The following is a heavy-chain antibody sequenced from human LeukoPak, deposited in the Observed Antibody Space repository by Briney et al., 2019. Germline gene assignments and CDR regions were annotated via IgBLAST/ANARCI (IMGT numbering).Heavy chain of an antibody. CDR3: ARSSIANSKDYYFLDY. V-gene: IGHV1-69*05. D-gene: IGHD2/OR15-2a*01. CDR2: IIPMSDMA. Sequence: SVKVSCKASGGTFGTYTIAWVRQAPGQGLEWMGWIIPMSDMAHYAQRFQGRVTFTTDESTSTAYMELGGLTSDDTALYYCARSSIANSKDYYFLDYWGQGTLVTVSS. J-gene: IGHJ4*02. CDR1: GGTFGTYT.